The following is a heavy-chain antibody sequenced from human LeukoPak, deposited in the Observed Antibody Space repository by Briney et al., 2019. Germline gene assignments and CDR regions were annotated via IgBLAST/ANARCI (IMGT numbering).Heavy chain of an antibody. CDR2: IASDGSST. Sequence: RGSLRLSCAASGFTFNSYSMNWVRQAPGKGLVWVSRIASDGSSTTYADSVKGRFSISRDNAKNTLYLQMNSLRVEDTAVYYCARGRPHGNDYWGQGTLVTVSS. V-gene: IGHV3-74*01. D-gene: IGHD4-23*01. J-gene: IGHJ4*02. CDR3: ARGRPHGNDY. CDR1: GFTFNSYS.